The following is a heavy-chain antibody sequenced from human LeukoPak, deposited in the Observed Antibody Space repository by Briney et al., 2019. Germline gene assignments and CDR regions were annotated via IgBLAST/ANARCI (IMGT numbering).Heavy chain of an antibody. CDR3: TTDPTPLSSGWYYANFDY. CDR2: IWYDGSNK. Sequence: GRSLRLSCAASGFTFSSYGMHWVRQAPGKGLEWVAVIWYDGSNKYYADSVKGRFTISRDNSKNTLYLQMNSLRAEDTAVYYCTTDPTPLSSGWYYANFDYWGQGTLVTVSS. CDR1: GFTFSSYG. J-gene: IGHJ4*02. V-gene: IGHV3-33*01. D-gene: IGHD6-19*01.